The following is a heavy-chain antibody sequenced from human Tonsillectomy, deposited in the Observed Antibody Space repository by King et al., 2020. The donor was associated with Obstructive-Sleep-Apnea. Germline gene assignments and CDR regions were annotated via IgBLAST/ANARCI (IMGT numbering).Heavy chain of an antibody. Sequence: VQLVESGGVVVQPGGSLRLSCAASGFTFADYAMHWVRQAPGKGLEWVSHICWDGGSTYYADSVKGRFTISRDNSKHSLYLQMNSLRPEDTALYYCAKHSDPYYFGSGSPEYWGQGTLVTVSS. CDR3: AKHSDPYYFGSGSPEY. CDR2: ICWDGGST. V-gene: IGHV3-43D*03. CDR1: GFTFADYA. J-gene: IGHJ4*02. D-gene: IGHD3-10*01.